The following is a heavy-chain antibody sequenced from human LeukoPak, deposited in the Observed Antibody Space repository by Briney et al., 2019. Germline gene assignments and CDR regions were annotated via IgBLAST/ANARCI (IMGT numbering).Heavy chain of an antibody. D-gene: IGHD5-12*01. CDR1: GYTFTSYG. CDR3: ARQGYSGYDSAYYYYYYMDV. Sequence: GASVKVSCKASGYTFTSYGISWVRQMPGKGLEWMGIIYPGDSDTRYSPSFQGQVTISADKSISTAYLQWSSLKASDTAMYYCARQGYSGYDSAYYYYYYMDVWGKGTTVTVSS. J-gene: IGHJ6*03. CDR2: IYPGDSDT. V-gene: IGHV5-51*01.